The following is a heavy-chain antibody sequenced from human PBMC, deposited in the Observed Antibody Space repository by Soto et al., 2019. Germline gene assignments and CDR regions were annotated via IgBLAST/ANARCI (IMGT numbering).Heavy chain of an antibody. V-gene: IGHV1-8*01. D-gene: IGHD3-3*01. CDR2: MNPNSGNT. Sequence: ASVKVSCKASGYTFTSYDINWVRQATGQGLEWMGWMNPNSGNTGYAQKFQGRVTMTRNTSISTAYMELSSLRSGDTAVYYCARTPVLEWLFHAFAIWGQGTMVTVSS. CDR3: ARTPVLEWLFHAFAI. CDR1: GYTFTSYD. J-gene: IGHJ3*02.